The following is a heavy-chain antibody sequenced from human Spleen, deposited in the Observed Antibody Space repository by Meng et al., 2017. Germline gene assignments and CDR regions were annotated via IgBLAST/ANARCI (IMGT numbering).Heavy chain of an antibody. J-gene: IGHJ4*02. V-gene: IGHV4-34*01. CDR2: INHSGST. CDR1: GGSFSDYY. CDR3: ARGPTTMAHDFDY. Sequence: QVPPQAGGAGLLKPSETLSLTCVVSGGSFSDYYWSWIRQPPGKGLEWIGEINHSGSTNYNPSLESRATISVDTSQNNLSLKLSSVTAADSAVYYCARGPTTMAHDFDYWGQGTLVTVSS. D-gene: IGHD4-11*01.